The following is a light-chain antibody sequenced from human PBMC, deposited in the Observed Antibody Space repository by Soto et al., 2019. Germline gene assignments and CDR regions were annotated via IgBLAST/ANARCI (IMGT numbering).Light chain of an antibody. CDR3: SSYTSSSSLRV. Sequence: QSALTQPASVSGSPGQSITISFTGTSSDVGGYNYVSWYQQHPAKAPKLMIYDVSNRPSGVSNRFSGSKSGNTASLTISGLQAEDEADYYCSSYTSSSSLRVFGTGTKLTVL. V-gene: IGLV2-14*01. CDR1: SSDVGGYNY. J-gene: IGLJ1*01. CDR2: DVS.